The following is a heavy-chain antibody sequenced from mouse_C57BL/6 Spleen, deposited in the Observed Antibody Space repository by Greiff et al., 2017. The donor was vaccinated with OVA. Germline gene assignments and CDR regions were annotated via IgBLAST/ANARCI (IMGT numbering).Heavy chain of an antibody. J-gene: IGHJ2*01. Sequence: EVKLMESGGGLVKPGGSLKLSCAASGFTFSDYGMHWVRQAPEKGLEWVAYISSGSSTIYYADTVKGRFTISRDNAKNTLFLQMTSLRSEDTAMYYCARPSVTCLFDYWGQGTTLTVSS. V-gene: IGHV5-17*01. CDR1: GFTFSDYG. CDR2: ISSGSSTI. CDR3: ARPSVTCLFDY. D-gene: IGHD6-1*01.